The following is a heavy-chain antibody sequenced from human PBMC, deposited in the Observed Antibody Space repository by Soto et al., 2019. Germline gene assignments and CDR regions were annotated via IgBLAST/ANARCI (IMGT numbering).Heavy chain of an antibody. D-gene: IGHD1-7*01. CDR1: GYRFSSSW. V-gene: IGHV5-51*01. J-gene: IGHJ6*02. CDR2: VYPSDSDV. Sequence: GESLKISCQGTGYRFSSSWIGWVRQKPGKGLEWLGNVYPSDSDVRYSPSFQGQVTISADKSISTAYLQWSSLKASDTAMYYCARHPTDWNYPERYYYYGMDVWGQGTTVTVSS. CDR3: ARHPTDWNYPERYYYYGMDV.